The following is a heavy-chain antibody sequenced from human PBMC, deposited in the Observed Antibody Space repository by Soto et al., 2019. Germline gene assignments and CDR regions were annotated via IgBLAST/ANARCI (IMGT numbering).Heavy chain of an antibody. J-gene: IGHJ4*02. Sequence: PSETLSLTCTVSGGSVATYYWNWVRQPPGKGLEWIGHIHNSGGTSYNPSLESRITISITTSKNQFSLKLSSVTAADTAMYYCARSVGTLGSGSRHFDDLGQGTLVTVS. D-gene: IGHD3-10*01. V-gene: IGHV4-59*02. CDR2: IHNSGGT. CDR1: GGSVATYY. CDR3: ARSVGTLGSGSRHFDD.